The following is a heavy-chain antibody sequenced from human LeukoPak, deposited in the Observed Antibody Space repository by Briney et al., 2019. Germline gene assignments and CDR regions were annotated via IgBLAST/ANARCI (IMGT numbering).Heavy chain of an antibody. CDR2: IYWSGRT. CDR1: GGSIRSYY. V-gene: IGHV4-59*12. D-gene: IGHD4-17*01. J-gene: IGHJ4*02. Sequence: SETLSLTCTVSGGSIRSYYWSWIRQPPGKGLEWIGYIYWSGRTHYNPSLKSRVTISVDTSKNEFSLNLNSVTAADTAVYYCTREREGPYGYLDYWGQGTLVTVSS. CDR3: TREREGPYGYLDY.